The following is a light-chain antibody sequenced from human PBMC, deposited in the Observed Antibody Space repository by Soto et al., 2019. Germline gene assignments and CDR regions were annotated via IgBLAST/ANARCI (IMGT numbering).Light chain of an antibody. CDR1: SSDVGGHNY. J-gene: IGLJ3*02. Sequence: QSALTQPASVSGSPGQSITISCTGTSSDVGGHNYVSWFQQHPDKVPKLIIYQVGIRPSGISDRFSGSKSGNTASLTISGLHDEDEADYYCSSFTTTYTWVFGGGTKLTVL. CDR3: SSFTTTYTWV. CDR2: QVG. V-gene: IGLV2-14*01.